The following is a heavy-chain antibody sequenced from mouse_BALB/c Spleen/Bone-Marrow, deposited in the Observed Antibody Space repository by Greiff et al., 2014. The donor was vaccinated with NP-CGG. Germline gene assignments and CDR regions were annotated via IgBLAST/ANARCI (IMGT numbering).Heavy chain of an antibody. CDR1: GYTFTSYW. CDR3: ASYYGNYAY. D-gene: IGHD2-1*01. J-gene: IGHJ3*01. Sequence: VQLQQSGAELVKPGASVKLSCKASGYTFTSYWMHWVKQRPGQGLEWIGEINPSNGRTNYSEKFKSKATLTVDKSSSTAYMQLSSLTSEDSAVYYCASYYGNYAYWGQGTLVTVPA. V-gene: IGHV1S81*02. CDR2: INPSNGRT.